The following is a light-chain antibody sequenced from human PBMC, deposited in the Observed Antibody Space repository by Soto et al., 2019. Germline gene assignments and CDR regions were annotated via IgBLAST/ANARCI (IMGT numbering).Light chain of an antibody. CDR1: QSVSSN. Sequence: EIVMTQAPATLSVSPGERATLSCRASQSVSSNLAGYQQNPGQAPRLLIYGASSRATGIPARFSGSGSGTEFTLTISSLQSEDFAVYYCQQYNNWPLFTFGPGTKVDIK. CDR2: GAS. CDR3: QQYNNWPLFT. J-gene: IGKJ3*01. V-gene: IGKV3-15*01.